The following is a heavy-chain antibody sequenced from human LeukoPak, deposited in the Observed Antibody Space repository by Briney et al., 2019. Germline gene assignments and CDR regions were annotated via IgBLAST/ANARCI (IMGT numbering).Heavy chain of an antibody. V-gene: IGHV3-30-3*01. CDR1: GFTFSGYA. Sequence: PGRSLRLSCAASGFTFSGYAMHWVRQAPGKGLEWVAVISSDGSNESYAGSVKGRFTISRDNSKNTLYLQMDSLRAEDTAVYYCAKAFGEVRGVTEPEYWGQGTLVTVSS. CDR3: AKAFGEVRGVTEPEY. CDR2: ISSDGSNE. D-gene: IGHD3-10*01. J-gene: IGHJ4*02.